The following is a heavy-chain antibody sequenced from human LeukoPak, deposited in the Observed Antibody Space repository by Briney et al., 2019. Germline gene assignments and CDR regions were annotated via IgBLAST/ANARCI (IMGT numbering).Heavy chain of an antibody. V-gene: IGHV3-11*04. CDR1: GFTFSDYY. Sequence: GESLRLSCAASGFTFSDYYMSWIRQAPGKGLEWVSYISSSGSTIYYADSVKGRFTISRDNAKNSLYLQMNSLRAEDTAVYYCARDGLLWFGELRGRFDYWGQGTLVTVSS. D-gene: IGHD3-10*01. J-gene: IGHJ4*02. CDR2: ISSSGSTI. CDR3: ARDGLLWFGELRGRFDY.